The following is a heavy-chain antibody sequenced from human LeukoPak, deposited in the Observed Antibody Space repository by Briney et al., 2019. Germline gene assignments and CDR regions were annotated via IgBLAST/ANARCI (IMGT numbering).Heavy chain of an antibody. V-gene: IGHV1-18*01. CDR3: ARDRGGYSSSWYGDWFDP. D-gene: IGHD6-13*01. J-gene: IGHJ5*02. CDR1: GYTFTSYG. CDR2: ISAYNGNT. Sequence: ASVKVSCKASGYTFTSYGISWVRQAPGQGLEWMGWISAYNGNTNYAQKLQGRVTMTTDTSTSTAYMELRSLRSDDTAVYYCARDRGGYSSSWYGDWFDPWGQGTLVTVSS.